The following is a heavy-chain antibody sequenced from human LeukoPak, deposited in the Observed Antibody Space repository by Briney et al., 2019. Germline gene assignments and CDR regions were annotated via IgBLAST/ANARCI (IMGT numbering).Heavy chain of an antibody. V-gene: IGHV4-59*12. CDR1: GGSISSYY. CDR2: IYYSGST. CDR3: AAYYVEMATIESGGFDY. J-gene: IGHJ4*02. D-gene: IGHD5-24*01. Sequence: PLETLSLTCTVSGGSISSYYWSWIRQPPGKGLEWIGYIYYSGSTNYNPSLKSRVTMSVDTSKNQFSLKLSSVTAADTAVYYCAAYYVEMATIESGGFDYWGQGTLVTVSS.